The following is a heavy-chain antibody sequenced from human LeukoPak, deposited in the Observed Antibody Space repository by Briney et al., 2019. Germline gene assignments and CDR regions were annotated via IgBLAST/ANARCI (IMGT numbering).Heavy chain of an antibody. V-gene: IGHV1-18*04. D-gene: IGHD1-7*01. CDR2: IRTHNGHT. CDR3: VREPMELASY. CDR1: GYTFTSFG. J-gene: IGHJ4*02. Sequence: ASVKVSCKASGYTFTSFGIHWVRQAPGQGLEWMGRIRTHNGHTNFAQKFQGRVTMTTDTSTNTAYMELRSLRSDDTAVDYGVREPMELASYWGQGTLVSVSS.